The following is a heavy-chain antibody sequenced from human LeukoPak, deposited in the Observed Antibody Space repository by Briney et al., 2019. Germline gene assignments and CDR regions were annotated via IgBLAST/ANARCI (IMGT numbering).Heavy chain of an antibody. CDR3: ARPEQRSIYCSSTSCPGNAFDI. D-gene: IGHD2-2*01. CDR2: IYYSGST. V-gene: IGHV4-39*01. J-gene: IGHJ3*02. Sequence: SETLSLTCTVSGGSISSSSYYWGWIRQPPGKGLEWIGSIYYSGSTYYNPSLKSRVTISVDTSKSQFSLKLSSVTAADTAVYYCARPEQRSIYCSSTSCPGNAFDIWGQGTMVTVSS. CDR1: GGSISSSSYY.